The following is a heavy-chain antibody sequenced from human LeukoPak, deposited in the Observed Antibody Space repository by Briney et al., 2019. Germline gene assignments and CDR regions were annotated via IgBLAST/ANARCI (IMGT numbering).Heavy chain of an antibody. D-gene: IGHD6-19*01. V-gene: IGHV3-21*01. J-gene: IGHJ4*02. CDR1: GFTFSSYS. CDR2: ISSSSSYI. Sequence: GGSLRLSCAASGFTFSSYSMNWVRQAPGKGLEWVSSISSSSSYIYYADSVKGRFTISRDNAKNSLYLQMNSLRAEDTAVYYCAREYSSGWYGRDYWGQGTLVTVSS. CDR3: AREYSSGWYGRDY.